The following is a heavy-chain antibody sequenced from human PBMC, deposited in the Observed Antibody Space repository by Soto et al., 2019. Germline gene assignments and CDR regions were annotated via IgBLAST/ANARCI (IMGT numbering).Heavy chain of an antibody. CDR2: IYYSGST. CDR1: GGSISSSSYY. V-gene: IGHV4-39*01. D-gene: IGHD3-10*01. J-gene: IGHJ6*02. CDR3: ARGDRITMFRGVWNGMDV. Sequence: PSETLSLTCTVSGGSISSSSYYWGWIGQPPGKGLEWIGSIYYSGSTYYDPSLKSRVTISVDTSKNQFSLKLRSVTAADTAVYYCARGDRITMFRGVWNGMDVWGQGTTVTVSS.